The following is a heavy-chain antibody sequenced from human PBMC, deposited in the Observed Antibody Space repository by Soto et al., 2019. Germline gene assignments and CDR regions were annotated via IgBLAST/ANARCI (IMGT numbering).Heavy chain of an antibody. CDR3: ARDRGVAPPVAGNTHYYYYMDV. D-gene: IGHD6-19*01. J-gene: IGHJ6*03. CDR2: ISAYSGDT. V-gene: IGHV1-18*01. Sequence: QDQLVQSGGEVKKPGASVKVSCKASGYSFTNYGITWVRQAPGQGFEWMGWISAYSGDTNYAQKLQGRVTMTPGEATSTAYLELRGLRSDDTAVYYCARDRGVAPPVAGNTHYYYYMDVWGKGTTVTVSS. CDR1: GYSFTNYG.